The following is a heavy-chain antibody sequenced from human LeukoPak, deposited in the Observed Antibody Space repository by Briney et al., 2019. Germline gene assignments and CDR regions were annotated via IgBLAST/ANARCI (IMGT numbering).Heavy chain of an antibody. V-gene: IGHV4-4*07. Sequence: SETLSLTCTVSGGSISNYYWTWIRQPAGKGLEWIGHVYSSGSTNDNPSLKSRVTMSVDTSKKQFSLKLSSVTAADTAVYYCARGPRHHFNYWGQGTLVTVSS. CDR3: ARGPRHHFNY. J-gene: IGHJ4*02. CDR2: VYSSGST. CDR1: GGSISNYY. D-gene: IGHD1-14*01.